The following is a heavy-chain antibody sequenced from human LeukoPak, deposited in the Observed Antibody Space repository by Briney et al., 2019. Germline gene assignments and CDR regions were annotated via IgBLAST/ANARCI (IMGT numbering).Heavy chain of an antibody. V-gene: IGHV3-11*01. D-gene: IGHD1-20*01. CDR3: ARDALYNWNDPYYYYGMDV. Sequence: GGSLRLSCAASGVTFSDYYMSWIRQAPGKGLEWVSYISSSGSTIYYADSVKSRFIISRDNAKNSLYLQMNSLRAEDTAVYYCARDALYNWNDPYYYYGMDVWGQGTTVTVSS. CDR1: GVTFSDYY. J-gene: IGHJ6*02. CDR2: ISSSGSTI.